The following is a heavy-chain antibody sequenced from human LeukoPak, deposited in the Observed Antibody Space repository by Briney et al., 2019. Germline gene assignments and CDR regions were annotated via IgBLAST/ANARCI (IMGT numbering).Heavy chain of an antibody. V-gene: IGHV4-31*03. J-gene: IGHJ4*02. D-gene: IGHD3-22*01. CDR3: ARGVTMIEYYFDY. CDR1: GGSISSGGYY. Sequence: SETLSLTCTVSGGSISSGGYYWSWIRQYPGTGLEWIGYIYYSGSTYYNPSLKGRITISVDTSKNQFSLKLNSVTAADTAVYYCARGVTMIEYYFDYWGQGTLVTVSS. CDR2: IYYSGST.